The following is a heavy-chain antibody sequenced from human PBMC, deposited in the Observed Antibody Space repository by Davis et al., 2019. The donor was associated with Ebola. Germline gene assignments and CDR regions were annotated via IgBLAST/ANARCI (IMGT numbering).Heavy chain of an antibody. V-gene: IGHV3-20*04. CDR2: INWNGGST. D-gene: IGHD4-17*01. Sequence: GESLKISCVVSGFTLDEYGMSWVRQVPGKGLEWVSGINWNGGSTDYADSVKGRFTISRDSAKNSLFLQMNSLRAEDTALYYCARDLGEYGSLAHWGQGTLVSVS. CDR1: GFTLDEYG. CDR3: ARDLGEYGSLAH. J-gene: IGHJ4*02.